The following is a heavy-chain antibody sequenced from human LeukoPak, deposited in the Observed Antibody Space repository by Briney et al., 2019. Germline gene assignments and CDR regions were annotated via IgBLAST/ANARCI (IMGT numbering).Heavy chain of an antibody. D-gene: IGHD6-19*01. Sequence: GGSLRLPCAASGFTVSSNYMSWVRQAPGKGLEWVSVIYSGGSTYYADSVKGRFTISRDNSKNTLYLQMNSLRAEDTAVYYCAGPGCGWYVHRYDYWGQGTLVTVSS. CDR1: GFTVSSNY. J-gene: IGHJ4*02. CDR3: AGPGCGWYVHRYDY. V-gene: IGHV3-53*01. CDR2: IYSGGST.